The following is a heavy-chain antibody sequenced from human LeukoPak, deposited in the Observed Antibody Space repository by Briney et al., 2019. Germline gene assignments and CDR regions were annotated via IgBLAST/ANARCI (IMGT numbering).Heavy chain of an antibody. D-gene: IGHD1-26*01. J-gene: IGHJ4*02. CDR1: GFTFSSYA. CDR2: ISGSGGST. V-gene: IGHV3-23*01. Sequence: GGSLRLSCAASGFTFSSYAMSWVRQAPGKGLECVSAISGSGGSTYYADSVKGRFTISRDNSKNTLYLQMNSLRAEDTAVYYCAKDVVGAINYFDYWGQGTLVTVSS. CDR3: AKDVVGAINYFDY.